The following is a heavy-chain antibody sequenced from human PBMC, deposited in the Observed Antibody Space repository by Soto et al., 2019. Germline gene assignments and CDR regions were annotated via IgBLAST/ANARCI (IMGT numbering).Heavy chain of an antibody. CDR2: IYYSGST. D-gene: IGHD2-21*02. Sequence: QVQLQESGPGLVKPSQTLSLTCTVSGGSISSGDYYWSWIRQPPGKGLVWIGYIYYSGSTYYNPSLKSRVTISVDTSKNQFSLKLSSVTAADTAVYYCARGDCGGDCYSYYYYGMDVWGQGTTVTVSS. J-gene: IGHJ6*02. CDR3: ARGDCGGDCYSYYYYGMDV. V-gene: IGHV4-30-4*01. CDR1: GGSISSGDYY.